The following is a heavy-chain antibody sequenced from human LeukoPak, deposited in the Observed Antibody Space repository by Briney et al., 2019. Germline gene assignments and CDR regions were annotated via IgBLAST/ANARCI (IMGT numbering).Heavy chain of an antibody. CDR3: AKDQNDWNYILDY. D-gene: IGHD1-7*01. Sequence: GGSLRLSCAASGFTFSSYSMHWVRQAPGKGLEWVAIISYDGSNKYYADSVKGRFTISRDNSKNTLYLQMNSLRAEDTAVYYCAKDQNDWNYILDYWGQGALVTVSS. CDR2: ISYDGSNK. CDR1: GFTFSSYS. V-gene: IGHV3-30*18. J-gene: IGHJ4*02.